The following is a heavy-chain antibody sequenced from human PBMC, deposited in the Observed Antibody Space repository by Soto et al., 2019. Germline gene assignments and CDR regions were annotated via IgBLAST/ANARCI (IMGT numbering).Heavy chain of an antibody. CDR1: GGSISSSSYY. J-gene: IGHJ5*02. CDR2: IYYSGST. CDR3: ARQYYDFWSGNWFDP. D-gene: IGHD3-3*01. Sequence: SETLSLTCTVSGGSISSSSYYWGWIRQPPGKGLEWIGSIYYSGSTYYNPSLKSRVTISVDTSKNQFSLKLSSVTAADTAVYYCARQYYDFWSGNWFDPWGQGTLVTVSS. V-gene: IGHV4-39*01.